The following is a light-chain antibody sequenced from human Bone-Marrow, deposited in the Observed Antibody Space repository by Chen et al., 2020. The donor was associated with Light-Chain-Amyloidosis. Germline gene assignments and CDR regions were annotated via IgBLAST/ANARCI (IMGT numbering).Light chain of an antibody. V-gene: IGLV2-8*01. CDR1: SSDVGGYNY. CDR3: SSYGGRTNLV. Sequence: QSALTQPPSASGSLEQSVTISCTGTSSDVGGYNYVSWYQQHPGKAPKLMISEVSKRPSGVPDRFSGSKSGNTASLTVSGLQPDDEADYYCSSYGGRTNLVFGGGTKLTVL. CDR2: EVS. J-gene: IGLJ2*01.